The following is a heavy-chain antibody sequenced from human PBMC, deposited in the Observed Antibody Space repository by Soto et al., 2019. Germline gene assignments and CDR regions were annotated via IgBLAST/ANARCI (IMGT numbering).Heavy chain of an antibody. CDR2: IYYSGST. D-gene: IGHD4-17*01. V-gene: IGHV4-59*01. Sequence: SETLSLTCTVSGGSISSYYWSWIRQPPGKGLEWIGYIYYSGSTNYNPSLKIRVTISVDTSKSQFSLKLSSVTAADTAVYYCARAYGDYVFDYWGQGTLVTVSS. CDR3: ARAYGDYVFDY. J-gene: IGHJ4*02. CDR1: GGSISSYY.